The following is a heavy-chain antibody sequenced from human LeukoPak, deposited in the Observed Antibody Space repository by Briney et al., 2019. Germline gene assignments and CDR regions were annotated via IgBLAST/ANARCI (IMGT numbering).Heavy chain of an antibody. CDR1: GGSISSGGYY. CDR3: ARAGYYYDSSDAFDI. Sequence: SETLSLTCTVSGGSISSGGYYWSWIRQPPGKGLEWIGYIYHSGSTYYNPSLKSRVTISVDRSKNQFSLKLSSVTAADTAVYYCARAGYYYDSSDAFDIWGQGTMVTVSS. CDR2: IYHSGST. D-gene: IGHD3-22*01. V-gene: IGHV4-30-2*01. J-gene: IGHJ3*02.